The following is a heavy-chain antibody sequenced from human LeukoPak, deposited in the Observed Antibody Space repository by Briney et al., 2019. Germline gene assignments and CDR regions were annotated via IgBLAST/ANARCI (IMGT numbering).Heavy chain of an antibody. Sequence: RASVKVSCKASGGTFSSYAISWVRQAPGQGLEWMGRIIPILGIANYAQKFQGRVTMTTDTSTSTAYTELRSLRSDDTAVYYCARSGAYSGSYYYFDYWGQGTLVTVSS. CDR2: IIPILGIA. CDR3: ARSGAYSGSYYYFDY. V-gene: IGHV1-69*04. J-gene: IGHJ4*02. CDR1: GGTFSSYA. D-gene: IGHD1-26*01.